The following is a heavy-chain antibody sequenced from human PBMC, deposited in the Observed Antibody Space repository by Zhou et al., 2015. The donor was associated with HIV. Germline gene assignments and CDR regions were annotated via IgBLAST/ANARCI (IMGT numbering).Heavy chain of an antibody. D-gene: IGHD3-10*01. Sequence: QVQLVQSGAEVKKPGSSVKVSCKASGGTFSSYAISWVRQAPGQGLEWMGGIIPIFGTANYAQKFQGRVTITADESTSTAYMELSSLRSEDTAVYYCARERPYYYGSGLRGGIDPWGQGTLVTVSS. CDR3: ARERPYYYGSGLRGGIDP. CDR2: IIPIFGTA. CDR1: GGTFSSYA. J-gene: IGHJ5*02. V-gene: IGHV1-69*01.